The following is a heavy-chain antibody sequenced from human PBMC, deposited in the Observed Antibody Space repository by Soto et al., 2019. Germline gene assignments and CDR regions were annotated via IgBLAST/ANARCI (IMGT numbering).Heavy chain of an antibody. Sequence: GGSLRLSCAASGFTFSSYGMHWVRQAPGKGLEWVAVISYDGSNKYYADSVKGRFTISRDNSKNTLYLQMNSPRAEDTAVYYCAKDASTLAVAGNGHYWGQGTLVTVSS. CDR2: ISYDGSNK. CDR3: AKDASTLAVAGNGHY. CDR1: GFTFSSYG. D-gene: IGHD6-19*01. J-gene: IGHJ4*02. V-gene: IGHV3-30*18.